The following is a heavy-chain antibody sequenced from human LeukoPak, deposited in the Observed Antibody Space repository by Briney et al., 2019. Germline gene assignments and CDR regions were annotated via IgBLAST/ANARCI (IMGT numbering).Heavy chain of an antibody. D-gene: IGHD6-6*01. CDR2: IDPSGGGT. CDR1: GYTFTSYF. CDR3: ARTIGAPGAFDI. V-gene: IGHV1-46*01. J-gene: IGHJ3*02. Sequence: ASVKVSCKASGYTFTSYFIHWVRQAPGQGLEWMGVIDPSGGGTGYAQKFQGRVTMTRDTSTSTVYMELSSLRSEDTAVYYCARTIGAPGAFDIWGQGTMVTVSS.